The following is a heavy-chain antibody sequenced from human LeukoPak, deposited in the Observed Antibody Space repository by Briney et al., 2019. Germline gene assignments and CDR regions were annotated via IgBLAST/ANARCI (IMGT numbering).Heavy chain of an antibody. D-gene: IGHD1-26*01. J-gene: IGHJ4*02. CDR1: GFTFSSYG. Sequence: PGGSLRLSCAASGFTFSSYGMHWVRQAPGKGLEWVAVISYDGSNKYYADSVKGRFTMSRDNSKNTLYLQMNSLRAEDTAVYYCAKVGASGSLFDYWGQGTLVTVSS. CDR2: ISYDGSNK. V-gene: IGHV3-30*18. CDR3: AKVGASGSLFDY.